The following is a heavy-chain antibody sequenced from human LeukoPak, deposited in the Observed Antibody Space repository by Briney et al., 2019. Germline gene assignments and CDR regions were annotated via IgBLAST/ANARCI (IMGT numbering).Heavy chain of an antibody. CDR3: TRDHCSFANCYEDYYYGMDV. J-gene: IGHJ6*02. V-gene: IGHV1-2*02. Sequence: GASVKVSCKASGYTFTSYGISWVRQAPGQGLEWMGWINPNNGGTTYAQNFQGRVTMTRDTSISTAYMELSRLRSDDSAIYYCTRDHCSFANCYEDYYYGMDVWGQGTTVTVSS. D-gene: IGHD2-2*01. CDR2: INPNNGGT. CDR1: GYTFTSYG.